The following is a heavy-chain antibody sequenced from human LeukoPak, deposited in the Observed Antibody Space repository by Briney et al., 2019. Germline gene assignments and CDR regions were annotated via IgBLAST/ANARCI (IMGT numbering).Heavy chain of an antibody. J-gene: IGHJ4*02. Sequence: TSETLSLTCAVYGGSFSGYYWSWIRQPPGKGLEWIGEINHSGSTNYNPSLKSRVTISVDTSKNQFSLKLSSVTAADTAVYYCARRWYSSGEIDYWGQGTLVTVSS. CDR2: INHSGST. CDR1: GGSFSGYY. CDR3: ARRWYSSGEIDY. V-gene: IGHV4-34*01. D-gene: IGHD6-19*01.